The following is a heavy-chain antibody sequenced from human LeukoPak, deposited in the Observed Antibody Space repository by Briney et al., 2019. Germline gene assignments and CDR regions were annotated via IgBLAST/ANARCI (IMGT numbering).Heavy chain of an antibody. D-gene: IGHD3-22*01. V-gene: IGHV3-21*01. CDR1: GFTFSSFS. Sequence: GGSLRLSCAASGFTFSSFSMNWVRQAPGKGLEWVSSISSSSSYIYYADSVKGRFTISRDNAKNSLYLQMNSLRAEDTAVYYCARGSYYYDSSTFDYWGQGTLVTVSS. CDR3: ARGSYYYDSSTFDY. J-gene: IGHJ4*02. CDR2: ISSSSSYI.